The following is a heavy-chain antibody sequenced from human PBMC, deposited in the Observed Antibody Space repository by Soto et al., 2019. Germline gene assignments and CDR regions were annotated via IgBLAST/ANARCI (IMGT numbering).Heavy chain of an antibody. CDR2: IIPIFGTA. CDR1: GGTFSSYA. CDR3: ARLDRWGQWPLMGWFDP. Sequence: QVQLVQSGAEVKKPGSSVKVSCKASGGTFSSYAISWVRQAPGQGLEWMGGIIPIFGTANYAQKFQGRVTITADESTSTAYMELSSLRSEDTAVYYCARLDRWGQWPLMGWFDPWGQGTLVTVSS. V-gene: IGHV1-69*12. J-gene: IGHJ5*02. D-gene: IGHD6-19*01.